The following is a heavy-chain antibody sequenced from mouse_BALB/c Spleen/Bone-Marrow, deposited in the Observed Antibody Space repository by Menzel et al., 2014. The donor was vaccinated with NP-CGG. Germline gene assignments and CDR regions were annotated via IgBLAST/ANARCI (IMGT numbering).Heavy chain of an antibody. D-gene: IGHD2-3*01. CDR1: GYSITSGYY. V-gene: IGHV3-6*02. CDR2: ISYDGSN. CDR3: ARGDGYYGGAMDY. Sequence: EVQLVESGPGLVKPSQSLSLTCSVTGYSITSGYYCNWIRQFPGNKLEWMGYISYDGSNNYNPSLKNRISITRDTSKNQFFLKLNSVTTEDTATDYCARGDGYYGGAMDYWGQGTSVTVSS. J-gene: IGHJ4*01.